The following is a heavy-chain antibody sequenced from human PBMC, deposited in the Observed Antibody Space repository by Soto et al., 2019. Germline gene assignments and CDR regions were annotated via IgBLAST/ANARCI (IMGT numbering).Heavy chain of an antibody. J-gene: IGHJ6*02. V-gene: IGHV5-51*01. Sequence: GESLKISCKGSGYSFTRYWIDLVRKMPGKGLEWMGIIYPGDSDTRYSPSFQGQVTISADKSISTDYLQWSSLKASDTAMYYCARHYEGSGGSCANYYYGIDVWGQGTTVTVSS. D-gene: IGHD2-15*01. CDR3: ARHYEGSGGSCANYYYGIDV. CDR2: IYPGDSDT. CDR1: GYSFTRYW.